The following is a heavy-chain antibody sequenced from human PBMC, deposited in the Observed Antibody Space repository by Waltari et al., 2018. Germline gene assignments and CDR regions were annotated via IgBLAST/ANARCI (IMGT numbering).Heavy chain of an antibody. V-gene: IGHV4-39*01. J-gene: IGHJ6*03. CDR1: GGSLSSSSYF. D-gene: IGHD5-12*01. CDR3: AREVPRNGYIGLIYYYMDV. Sequence: QLQLQESGPGLVKPSETLSLTCTVSGGSLSSSSYFWAWIRQPPGKGLEGIGSIYSSGSTYYNLSLKSRVTISVDRSTNQVSLKLTSVTAADTAVYFCAREVPRNGYIGLIYYYMDVWGKGTTVTVSS. CDR2: IYSSGST.